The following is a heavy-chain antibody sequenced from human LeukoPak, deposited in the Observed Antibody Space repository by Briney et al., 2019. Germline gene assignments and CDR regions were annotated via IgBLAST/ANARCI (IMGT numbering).Heavy chain of an antibody. CDR1: GGSISSSSYY. D-gene: IGHD2-8*01. J-gene: IGHJ4*02. V-gene: IGHV4-39*07. Sequence: SETLSLTCTVSGGSISSSSYYWGWIRQPPGKGLEWIGSIYYSGSTYYNPSLKSRVTISVDKSKNQFSLKLSSVTAADTAVYYCARDLRAVVLMVYAPYFDYWGQGTLVTVSS. CDR2: IYYSGST. CDR3: ARDLRAVVLMVYAPYFDY.